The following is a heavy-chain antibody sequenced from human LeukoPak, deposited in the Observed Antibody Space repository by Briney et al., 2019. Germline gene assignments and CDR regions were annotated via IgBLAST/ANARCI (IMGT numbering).Heavy chain of an antibody. CDR1: GYTLTELS. V-gene: IGHV1-24*01. D-gene: IGHD4-17*01. CDR2: FDPEDGET. CDR3: ATRLYGDYDN. J-gene: IGHJ4*02. Sequence: ASVKVSCKVSGYTLTELSIHWVPHAPGKGLEWMGGFDPEDGETIYAQKFQGRVTMTEDTSTDTAYMELSSLRSEDTAVYYCATRLYGDYDNWGQGTLVTVSS.